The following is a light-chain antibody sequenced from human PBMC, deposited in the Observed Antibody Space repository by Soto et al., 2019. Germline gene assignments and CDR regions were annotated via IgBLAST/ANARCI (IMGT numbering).Light chain of an antibody. CDR1: NSDVGGYNY. Sequence: QSVLTQPPSASGSPGQSVTISCTGTNSDVGGYNYVSWYRQHPGKAPKLLIYEVSKRPSGVPDRFSGSKSGNTASLTVSGLQAEDEADYYCCSYAGSNNLGVFGGGTQLTVL. J-gene: IGLJ2*01. CDR3: CSYAGSNNLGV. V-gene: IGLV2-8*01. CDR2: EVS.